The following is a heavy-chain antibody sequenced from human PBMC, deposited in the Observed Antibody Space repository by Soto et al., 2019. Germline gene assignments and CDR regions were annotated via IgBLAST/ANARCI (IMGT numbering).Heavy chain of an antibody. D-gene: IGHD3-10*01. CDR3: AKGKYDASGSYYNNLDY. J-gene: IGHJ4*02. Sequence: GGSLRLSCAASVFTFSSYAMIWVRQAPGKGLEWASAMSGSGDSTYYADSVKGRFTISRDNSKNTLYVQMNSLRAEDTAVYYCAKGKYDASGSYYNNLDYWGQGTVVIVSS. CDR1: VFTFSSYA. CDR2: MSGSGDST. V-gene: IGHV3-23*01.